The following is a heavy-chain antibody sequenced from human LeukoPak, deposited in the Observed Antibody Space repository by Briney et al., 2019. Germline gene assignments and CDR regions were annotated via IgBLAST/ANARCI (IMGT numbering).Heavy chain of an antibody. CDR3: ARYVPVKTGPTRASFDY. CDR1: GGSFNDYD. CDR2: INESGAT. V-gene: IGHV4-34*01. J-gene: IGHJ4*02. Sequence: KPSETLSLTCSVYGGSFNDYDWSWVRQAPGRRRQWIGEINESGATNCDPSLKSRVTMSIDTSKSQFSLSLRSVTAADTAVYFCARYVPVKTGPTRASFDYWGQGILVSVSS. D-gene: IGHD1-1*01.